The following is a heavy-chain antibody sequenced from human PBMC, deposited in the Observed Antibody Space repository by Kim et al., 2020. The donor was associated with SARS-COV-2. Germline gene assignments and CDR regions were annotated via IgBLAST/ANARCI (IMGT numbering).Heavy chain of an antibody. CDR2: ISAYNGNT. CDR3: ASSAESGYYYYYYGMDV. V-gene: IGHV1-18*04. CDR1: GYTFTSYG. J-gene: IGHJ6*02. Sequence: ASVKVSCKASGYTFTSYGISWVRQAPGQGLEWMGWISAYNGNTNYAQKLQGRVTMTTDTSTSTAYMELRSLRSDDTAVYYCASSAESGYYYYYYGMDVWGQGTTVTVSS. D-gene: IGHD3-3*01.